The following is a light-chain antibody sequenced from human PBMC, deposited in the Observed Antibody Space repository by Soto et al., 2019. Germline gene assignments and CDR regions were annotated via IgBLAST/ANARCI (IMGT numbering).Light chain of an antibody. J-gene: IGKJ4*01. CDR3: QQRKT. V-gene: IGKV3-11*01. CDR2: DAS. CDR1: QSVSSS. Sequence: ELVLTQSPSTLSLSPLERATLSCRASQSVSSSLAWYQQKPGQAPRLLISDASNRATGVPARFSGSGSGTDFTLTISSLEPVDFAVYYCQQRKTFGGGTKVDIK.